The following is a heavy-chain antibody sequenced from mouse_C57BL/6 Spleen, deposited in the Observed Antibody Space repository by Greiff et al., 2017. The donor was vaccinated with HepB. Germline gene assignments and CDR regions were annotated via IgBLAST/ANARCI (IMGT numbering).Heavy chain of an antibody. CDR2: IYPGDGDT. V-gene: IGHV1-82*01. CDR1: GYAFSSSW. Sequence: VQLQQSGPELVKPGASVKISCMASGYAFSSSWMNWVKQRPGKGLEWIGRIYPGDGDTNYNGKFKGKATLTADKSSSTAYMQLSSLTSEDSAVYFCASEGVVTTWFAYWGQGTLVTVSA. D-gene: IGHD2-2*01. J-gene: IGHJ3*01. CDR3: ASEGVVTTWFAY.